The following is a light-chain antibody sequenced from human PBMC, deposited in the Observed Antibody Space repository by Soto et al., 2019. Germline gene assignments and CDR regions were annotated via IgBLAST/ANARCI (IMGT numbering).Light chain of an antibody. CDR3: QQYGISPPTT. V-gene: IGKV3-20*01. CDR2: AAS. Sequence: EIVLTQSPGTLSLSPGERATLSCRASQSVGSTYLAWYQQKPGQAPRLLIYAASSRATGVPERFSGSGSGTDFTLTICRLEPEDFAVYYCQQYGISPPTTFGQGTRLEIK. CDR1: QSVGSTY. J-gene: IGKJ5*01.